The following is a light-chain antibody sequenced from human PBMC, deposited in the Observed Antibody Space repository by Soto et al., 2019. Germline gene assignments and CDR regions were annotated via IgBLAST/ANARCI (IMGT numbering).Light chain of an antibody. CDR1: QSVSSN. V-gene: IGKV3-15*01. CDR2: GAS. Sequence: IVMTQSQATLSVSPGERATISCLASQSVSSNLAWYQQKPGQAPRLLIYGASTRATGIPARFSGSGSGTEFTLTISSLQSEDFAVYYCQQYAGSPRTFGQGTKVDI. CDR3: QQYAGSPRT. J-gene: IGKJ1*01.